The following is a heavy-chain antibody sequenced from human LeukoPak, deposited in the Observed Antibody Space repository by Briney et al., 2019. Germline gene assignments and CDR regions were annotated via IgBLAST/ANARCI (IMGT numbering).Heavy chain of an antibody. CDR3: AGDLGVGDTDF. D-gene: IGHD3-3*01. Sequence: ASVKVSCKASGYTFTNYGFSWVRQAPGQGLEWMGWISAYNGNTNYAQKLQGRVTMTIDTSANTAYMELRSLRSDDTAVYYCAGDLGVGDTDFWGQGTLVTVSS. V-gene: IGHV1-18*01. CDR2: ISAYNGNT. J-gene: IGHJ4*02. CDR1: GYTFTNYG.